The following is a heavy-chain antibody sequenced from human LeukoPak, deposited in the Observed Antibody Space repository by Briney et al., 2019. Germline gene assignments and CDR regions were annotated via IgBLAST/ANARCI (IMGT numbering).Heavy chain of an antibody. CDR3: ARDSYYYDSSGYYYGQPYYYYGMDV. CDR2: ISSSSSYI. J-gene: IGHJ6*02. Sequence: GGSLRLSCAASGFTFSIFAMHWVRQAPGKGLEWVSSISSSSSYIYYADSVKGRFTISRDNAKNSLYLQMNSLRAEDTAVYYCARDSYYYDSSGYYYGQPYYYYGMDVWGQGTTVTVSS. V-gene: IGHV3-21*01. D-gene: IGHD3-22*01. CDR1: GFTFSIFA.